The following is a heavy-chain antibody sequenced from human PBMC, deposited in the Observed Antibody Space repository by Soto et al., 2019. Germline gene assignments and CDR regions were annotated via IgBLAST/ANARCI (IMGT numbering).Heavy chain of an antibody. CDR1: GGSFSGYY. Sequence: NPSETLSLTCAVYGGSFSGYYWSWIRQPPGKGLEWIGEINHSGSTNYNPSLKSRVTISVDTSKNQFSLKLSSVTAADTAVYYCAILYGSGRNYYYYMDVWGKGTTVTVSS. CDR3: AILYGSGRNYYYYMDV. D-gene: IGHD3-10*01. J-gene: IGHJ6*03. V-gene: IGHV4-34*01. CDR2: INHSGST.